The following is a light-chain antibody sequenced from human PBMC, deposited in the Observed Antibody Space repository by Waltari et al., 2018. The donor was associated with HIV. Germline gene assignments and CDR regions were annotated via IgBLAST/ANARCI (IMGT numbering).Light chain of an antibody. CDR2: RNN. Sequence: QSVLTQPPSASGTPGQRVTISCSGSSSNIERNYVSWYQQLPGTAPKLLIYRNNQRPSGVPDRFSGSKSGTSASLAISGLRSEDEAEYYCAAWDDSLRGVFGGGTKLTVL. V-gene: IGLV1-47*01. CDR3: AAWDDSLRGV. CDR1: SSNIERNY. J-gene: IGLJ2*01.